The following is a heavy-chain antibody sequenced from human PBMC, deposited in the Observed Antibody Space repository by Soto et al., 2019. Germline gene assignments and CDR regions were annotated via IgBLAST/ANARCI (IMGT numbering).Heavy chain of an antibody. CDR3: ARHITMIVVAGAFDI. J-gene: IGHJ3*02. Sequence: PGESLKISCKGSGYSFTIYWISWVRQMPGKGLEWMGRIDPSDSYTNYSPSFQGHVTISADKSISTAYLQWSSLKASDTAMYYCARHITMIVVAGAFDIWGQGTMVTVSS. V-gene: IGHV5-10-1*01. D-gene: IGHD3-22*01. CDR1: GYSFTIYW. CDR2: IDPSDSYT.